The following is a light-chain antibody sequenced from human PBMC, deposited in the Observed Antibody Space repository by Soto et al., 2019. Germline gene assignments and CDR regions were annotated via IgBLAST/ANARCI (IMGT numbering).Light chain of an antibody. CDR1: QSINSW. J-gene: IGKJ1*01. CDR3: QRYNAFSQT. CDR2: DAS. V-gene: IGKV1-5*01. Sequence: DIQMTQSPSTLSASVGDRVTITCRASQSINSWLAWFQQKPGKAPKVLIYDASTLESGVPSRFSGNGSGTEFTLTIDSLQPDDVATYYCQRYNAFSQTFGQGTKVEI.